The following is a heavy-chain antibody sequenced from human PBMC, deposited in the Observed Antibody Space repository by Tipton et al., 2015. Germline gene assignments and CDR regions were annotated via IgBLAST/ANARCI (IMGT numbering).Heavy chain of an antibody. Sequence: SLRLSCAASRFTFSNYWMSWVRQAPGKGLEWVANIKQDGSEKYYVDSVKGRFTISRDNAQNSLFLQMNSLTAEDTAFYYCAREGSSWYFGVYWGQGTLVNVSS. V-gene: IGHV3-7*03. CDR2: IKQDGSEK. CDR1: RFTFSNYW. J-gene: IGHJ4*02. CDR3: AREGSSWYFGVY. D-gene: IGHD6-13*01.